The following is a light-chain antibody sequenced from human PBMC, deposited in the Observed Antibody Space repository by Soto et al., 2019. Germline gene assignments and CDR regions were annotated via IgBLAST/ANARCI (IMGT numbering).Light chain of an antibody. V-gene: IGKV1-27*01. CDR3: PKYSSVPV. Sequence: DIQMTQSPTSLSASVGDRVTITCRASKGIRNYVAWYQQKPGKAPKLLIYAASTLESGVPSRFSGSGSVTDFTLTINSLQPEDVATYSCPKYSSVPVFGPGTKVEIK. J-gene: IGKJ3*01. CDR1: KGIRNY. CDR2: AAS.